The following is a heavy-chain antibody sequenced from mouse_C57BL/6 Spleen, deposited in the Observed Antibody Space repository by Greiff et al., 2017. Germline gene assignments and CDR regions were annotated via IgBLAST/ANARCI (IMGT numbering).Heavy chain of an antibody. V-gene: IGHV1-15*01. CDR1: GYTFTDYE. J-gene: IGHJ4*01. CDR3: TRGGGPTHYYAMDY. D-gene: IGHD2-10*01. CDR2: IDPETGGT. Sequence: VQLVESGAELVRPGASVTLSCKASGYTFTDYEMHWVKQTPVHGLEWIGAIDPETGGTAYNQKFKGKAILTADKSSSTAYMELRSLTSEDSAVYYCTRGGGPTHYYAMDYWGQGTSVTVSS.